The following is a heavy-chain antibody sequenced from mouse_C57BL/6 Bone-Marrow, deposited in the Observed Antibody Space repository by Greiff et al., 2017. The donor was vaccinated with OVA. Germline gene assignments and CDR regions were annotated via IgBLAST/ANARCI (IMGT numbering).Heavy chain of an antibody. CDR3: TNLWLRRRFYAMDY. V-gene: IGHV1-15*01. CDR1: GYTFTDYE. Sequence: QVQLQQSGAELVRPGASVTLSCKASGYTFTDYEMHWVKQTPVHGLEWIGAIDPETGGTAYNQKFKGKAILTADKSSSTAYMELRSLTSEDSAVYYCTNLWLRRRFYAMDYWGQGTSVTVSS. D-gene: IGHD2-2*01. J-gene: IGHJ4*01. CDR2: IDPETGGT.